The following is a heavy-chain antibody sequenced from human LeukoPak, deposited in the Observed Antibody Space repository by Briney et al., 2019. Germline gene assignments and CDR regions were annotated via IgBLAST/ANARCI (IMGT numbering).Heavy chain of an antibody. V-gene: IGHV3-23*01. D-gene: IGHD6-19*01. J-gene: IGHJ4*02. CDR3: AADGFSDGWYYFDY. CDR2: ISGSGGST. CDR1: GFTFSSYA. Sequence: PGGSLRISCAASGFTFSSYAMSWVRQAPGKGLEWVSAISGSGGSTYYADSVKGRFTISRDNSKNMLYLQVTSLRADDTAVYYCAADGFSDGWYYFDYWGRGTLVTVSS.